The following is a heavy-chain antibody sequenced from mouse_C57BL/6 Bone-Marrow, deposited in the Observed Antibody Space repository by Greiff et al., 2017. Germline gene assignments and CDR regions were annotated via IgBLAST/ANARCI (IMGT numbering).Heavy chain of an antibody. Sequence: VKLQESGPGLVQPSQSLSITCTVSGFSLTSYGVHWVRQSPGKGLEWLGVIWSGGSTDYNAAFISRLSISKDNSKSLVFFKMNSLQADDTAIYYCAIITTVVSWYFDVWGTGTTVTVSS. J-gene: IGHJ1*03. V-gene: IGHV2-2*01. CDR1: GFSLTSYG. CDR2: IWSGGST. CDR3: AIITTVVSWYFDV. D-gene: IGHD1-1*01.